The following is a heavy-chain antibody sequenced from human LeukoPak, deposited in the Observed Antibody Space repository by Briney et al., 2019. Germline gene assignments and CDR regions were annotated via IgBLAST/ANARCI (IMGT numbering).Heavy chain of an antibody. CDR1: GYTFTDYY. J-gene: IGHJ4*02. Sequence: ASVKVSCKASGYTFTDYYIHWVRQAPGHGLEWMAWMNPNSGGTSYAQKFQGRVTMTRDTSICTAYMELSRLRFDDTAVFYCAINKQGKSLDYWGQGTLVTVSS. CDR2: MNPNSGGT. V-gene: IGHV1-2*02. CDR3: AINKQGKSLDY.